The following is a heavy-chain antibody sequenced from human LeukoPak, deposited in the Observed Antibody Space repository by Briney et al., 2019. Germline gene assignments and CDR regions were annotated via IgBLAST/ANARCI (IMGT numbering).Heavy chain of an antibody. CDR1: GGXSE. J-gene: IGHJ4*02. CDR3: ARQRSGNFPAYFDY. D-gene: IGHD1-26*01. CDR2: FIPLFDKA. Sequence: ASVKVSCKSSGGXSEINWVRQAPGQGLEWVGGFIPLFDKANYAQKFQGRVSIIADESTSTTYMELSSLRSDDTAIYYCARQRSGNFPAYFDYWGPGSLVTVSS. V-gene: IGHV1-69*13.